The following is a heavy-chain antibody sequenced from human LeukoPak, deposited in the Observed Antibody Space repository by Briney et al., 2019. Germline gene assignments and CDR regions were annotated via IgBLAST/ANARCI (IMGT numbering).Heavy chain of an antibody. CDR1: GFTFDDYG. V-gene: IGHV3-20*04. CDR3: ARDQGLSSYYYYMDV. D-gene: IGHD3/OR15-3a*01. CDR2: INWNGGST. Sequence: GGSLRLSCAASGFTFDDYGMSWVRQAPGKGLEWVSGINWNGGSTSYADSVKGRFTISRDNAKNSLYLQMNSLRAEDTALYYCARDQGLSSYYYYMDVWGKGTTVTVSS. J-gene: IGHJ6*03.